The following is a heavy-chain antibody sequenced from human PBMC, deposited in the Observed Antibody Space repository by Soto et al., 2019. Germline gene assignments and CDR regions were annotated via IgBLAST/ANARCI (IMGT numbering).Heavy chain of an antibody. CDR3: AREILSPDFYFHGMDV. D-gene: IGHD2-15*01. J-gene: IGHJ6*02. CDR1: GFTFTSHA. CDR2: ISAKKGNT. Sequence: QVHLVQSATEVKRPGASVKVSCQTSGFTFTSHAIQWVRQAPGQRPEWLGWISAKKGNTKYAQKFQGRVTMTTDTSTSTAYMELRSLRSDDTAVYYCAREILSPDFYFHGMDVWGQGTTVTVSS. V-gene: IGHV1-3*01.